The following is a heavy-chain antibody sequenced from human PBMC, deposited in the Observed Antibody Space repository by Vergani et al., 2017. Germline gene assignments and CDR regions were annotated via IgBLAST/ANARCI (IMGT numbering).Heavy chain of an antibody. CDR3: TRHXPCGDGACLHFDH. J-gene: IGHJ4*02. Sequence: EVMLVQSGAEVKKPGESLEISCKYSESSFISNEIAWVRQMSGKGLQWMGNINPIDSKIAYSPSFQGQAIMSLDKSITTAYLQWRSLKASDTAIYYCTRHXPCGDGACLHFDHWGQGTQVTVSS. D-gene: IGHD2-21*01. CDR2: INPIDSKI. CDR1: ESSFISNE. V-gene: IGHV5-51*01.